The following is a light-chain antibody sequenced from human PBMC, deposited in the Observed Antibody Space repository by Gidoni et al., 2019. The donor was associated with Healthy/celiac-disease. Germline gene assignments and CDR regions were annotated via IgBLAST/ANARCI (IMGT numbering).Light chain of an antibody. J-gene: IGKJ3*01. V-gene: IGKV3-20*01. CDR2: GAS. CDR3: QQYVISPPGFT. CDR1: QSVSSSY. Sequence: EIVLTQSPGTLSLSPGERATLSCRASQSVSSSYLAWYQQKPGQAPRLLIYGASSRATGVPDRFSGSGSGTDFTLTISRLEPEDFAVYYCQQYVISPPGFTFGPGTKVDIK.